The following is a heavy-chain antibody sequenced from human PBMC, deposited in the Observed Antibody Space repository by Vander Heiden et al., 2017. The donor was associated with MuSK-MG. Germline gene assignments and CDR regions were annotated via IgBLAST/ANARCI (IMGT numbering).Heavy chain of an antibody. V-gene: IGHV3-7*01. CDR3: AREGPAFEM. J-gene: IGHJ3*02. CDR2: IRRDGSEK. Sequence: EVHLVESGGGLVQPGGSMRLSCAASGFSFSTFWMAWVRHTPGKGLEWVANIRRDGSEKYYADSVEGRFTISRDNAKSSLFLDVNNLRPEDTAVYYCAREGPAFEMRGQGTMVTVAS. CDR1: GFSFSTFW.